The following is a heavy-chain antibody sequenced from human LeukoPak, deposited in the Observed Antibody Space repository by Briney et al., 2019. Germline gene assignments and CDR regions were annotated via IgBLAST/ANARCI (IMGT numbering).Heavy chain of an antibody. D-gene: IGHD2-2*02. CDR3: ARHSRRCSSTTCYTGPFDI. Sequence: PSVTLSLTSTLSGYSITSGYYWGWIRQRPGQGLECIGSVDHSGDTYYNPSLKSRVTISVDTSENQFSLKLTSVTAADTALYFCARHSRRCSSTTCYTGPFDIWGPGTVVTVSS. CDR1: GYSITSGYY. CDR2: VDHSGDT. V-gene: IGHV4-38-2*02. J-gene: IGHJ3*02.